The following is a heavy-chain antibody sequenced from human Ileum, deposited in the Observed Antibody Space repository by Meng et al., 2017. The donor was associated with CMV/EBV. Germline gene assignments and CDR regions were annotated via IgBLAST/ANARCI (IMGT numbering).Heavy chain of an antibody. D-gene: IGHD1-1*01. J-gene: IGHJ5*02. V-gene: IGHV6-1*01. CDR1: GDSVSNPIAA. CDR3: ARTSTTGSWFDP. Sequence: GDSVSNPIAAWNWIRQSPSRGLEWLGRTYYRSKWYNDYAGSAKGRIAINPDTSKNQFSLQLDSVTPEDTAVYFCARTSTTGSWFDPWGQGTLVTVSS. CDR2: TYYRSKWYN.